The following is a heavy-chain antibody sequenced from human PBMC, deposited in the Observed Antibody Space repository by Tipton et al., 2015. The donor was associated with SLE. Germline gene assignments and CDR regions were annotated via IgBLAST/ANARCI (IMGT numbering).Heavy chain of an antibody. J-gene: IGHJ6*03. CDR3: ARHVPSSSPPLSGYMDV. CDR1: GGSISSSIYY. D-gene: IGHD6-13*01. Sequence: TLSLTCSVSGGSISSSIYYWGWISQPPGKGLEWIGSIYYSGNTYYNPSLKSRVTISVDTSKNQFSLKLSSVTAADTAVYYCARHVPSSSPPLSGYMDVWGKGTTVTVSS. V-gene: IGHV4-39*01. CDR2: IYYSGNT.